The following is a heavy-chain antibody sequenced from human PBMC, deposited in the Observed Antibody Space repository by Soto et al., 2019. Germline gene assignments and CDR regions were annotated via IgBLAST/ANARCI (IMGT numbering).Heavy chain of an antibody. CDR2: ISSSSSYI. CDR3: ARDDQGIAVAGTKVDY. J-gene: IGHJ4*02. V-gene: IGHV3-21*01. D-gene: IGHD6-19*01. CDR1: GFTFSSYS. Sequence: GGSLRLSCAASGFTFSSYSMNWVRQAPGKGLEWVSSISSSSSYIYYADSVKGQFTISRDNAKNSLYLQMNSLRAEDTAVYYCARDDQGIAVAGTKVDYWGQGTLVTVSS.